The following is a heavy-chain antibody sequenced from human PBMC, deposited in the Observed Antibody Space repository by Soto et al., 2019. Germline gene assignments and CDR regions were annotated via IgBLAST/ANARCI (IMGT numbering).Heavy chain of an antibody. V-gene: IGHV4-4*07. CDR2: IWTSGRT. D-gene: IGHD3-16*01. CDR1: GDSMSKYY. CDR3: ARTVGAAYYFDF. J-gene: IGHJ4*02. Sequence: QVQLQESGPGLVKPSETLSLTCNVSGDSMSKYYWSWVRQPAGKGLEWIGRIWTSGRTNYNPSLKSRVTMSIDTSNKHFSLDLKSVTAADTAVYYCARTVGAAYYFDFWGQGVLVTVSS.